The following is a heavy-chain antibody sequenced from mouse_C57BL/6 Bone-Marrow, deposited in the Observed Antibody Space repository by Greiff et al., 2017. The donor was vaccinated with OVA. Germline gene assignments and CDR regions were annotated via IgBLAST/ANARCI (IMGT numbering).Heavy chain of an antibody. CDR1: GFNIKDDY. Sequence: EVMLVESGAELVRPGASVKLSCTASGFNIKDDYMHWVKQRPEQGLEWIGWIDPENGDTEYASKFQGKATITTDTSSNTAYLQLSSLTSEDTAVYYCTTRGSRAYWGQGTLVTVSA. J-gene: IGHJ3*01. CDR2: IDPENGDT. CDR3: TTRGSRAY. V-gene: IGHV14-4*01. D-gene: IGHD1-1*01.